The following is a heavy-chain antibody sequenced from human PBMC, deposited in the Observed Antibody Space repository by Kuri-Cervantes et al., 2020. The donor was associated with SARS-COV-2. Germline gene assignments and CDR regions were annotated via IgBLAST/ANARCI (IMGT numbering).Heavy chain of an antibody. D-gene: IGHD2-15*01. J-gene: IGHJ3*02. CDR1: GFTFRGSA. CDR3: TRSGGSWNDAFDI. V-gene: IGHV3-73*01. Sequence: GESLKISCAASGFTFRGSAMHWVRQASGKGLEWLGRIRSKSSNYATAYAASVKGRFTVSRDDSKNTAFLQMNSLKTGDTAVYYCTRSGGSWNDAFDIWGQGTMVTVSS. CDR2: IRSKSSNYAT.